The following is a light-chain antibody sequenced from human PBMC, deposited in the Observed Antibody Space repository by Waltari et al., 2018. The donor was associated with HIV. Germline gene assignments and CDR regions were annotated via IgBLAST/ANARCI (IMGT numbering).Light chain of an antibody. CDR2: LAS. CDR3: MQAPQRT. J-gene: IGKJ1*01. V-gene: IGKV2-28*01. CDR1: QSLLHSNGYNY. Sequence: DIVMTQSPLSLPVTPGEPASISCRSSQSLLHSNGYNYLDWYLQKPGQSPQLLIYLASTRASGVPDRFNGSGSGTDFTLKISRVEAEDVGVYYCMQAPQRTFGQGTKVEIK.